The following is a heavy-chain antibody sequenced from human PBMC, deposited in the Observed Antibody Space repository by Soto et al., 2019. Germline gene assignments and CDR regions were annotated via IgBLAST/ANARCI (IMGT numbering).Heavy chain of an antibody. CDR2: IYYTGRT. CDR1: GGSISNSSYY. CDR3: ARWALTRPKGYYYSLDV. D-gene: IGHD6-25*01. J-gene: IGHJ6*02. V-gene: IGHV4-39*01. Sequence: SETLSLTCTVSGGSISNSSYYWAWIRQPPGKGLEWIGTIYYTGRTYYNPSLKSRVTMSVDTSKNQFSLKLSSVTAADTAVYYCARWALTRPKGYYYSLDVWGQGTTVTVSS.